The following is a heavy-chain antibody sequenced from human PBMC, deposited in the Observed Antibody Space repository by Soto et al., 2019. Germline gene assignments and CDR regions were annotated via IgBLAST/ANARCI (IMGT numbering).Heavy chain of an antibody. CDR3: AREYCSGGSCYSTFDY. D-gene: IGHD2-15*01. CDR2: IIPIFGTA. J-gene: IGHJ4*02. Sequence: QVQLVQSGAEVKKPGSSVRVSCKASGGTFSSYAISWVRQAPGQGLEWLGGIIPIFGTANYAQKFQGRVTITADESTSIAYMELSSLRSEDTAVYYCAREYCSGGSCYSTFDYWGQGTLVTVSS. CDR1: GGTFSSYA. V-gene: IGHV1-69*01.